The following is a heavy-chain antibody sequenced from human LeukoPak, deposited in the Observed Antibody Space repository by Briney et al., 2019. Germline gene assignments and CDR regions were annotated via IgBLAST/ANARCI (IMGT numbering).Heavy chain of an antibody. CDR2: INSDGRIT. D-gene: IGHD6-13*01. CDR3: ARYTYSSSWYFDS. CDR1: GFTFSDYW. J-gene: IGHJ4*02. Sequence: PGGSLRLSCAASGFTFSDYWMHWVRQAPGKGLVGVSRINSDGRITNYADSVKGRFTISRDNAKNTLYLQMNSLRAEDTAVYYCARYTYSSSWYFDSWGQGTLVTVSS. V-gene: IGHV3-74*01.